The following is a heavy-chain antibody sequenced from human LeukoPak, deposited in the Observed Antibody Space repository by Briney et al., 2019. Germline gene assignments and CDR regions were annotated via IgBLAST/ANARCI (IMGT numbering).Heavy chain of an antibody. CDR1: GFTFSSYG. J-gene: IGHJ6*02. V-gene: IGHV3-33*01. Sequence: SGGSLRLSCAASGFTFSSYGIHWVRQAPGKGLEWVAVIWYDGSNKYYADSVKGRFTISRDNSKNTLYLQMNSLRAEDTAVYYCARESSGSGSYSYGMDVWGQGTTVTVSS. CDR2: IWYDGSNK. CDR3: ARESSGSGSYSYGMDV. D-gene: IGHD3-10*01.